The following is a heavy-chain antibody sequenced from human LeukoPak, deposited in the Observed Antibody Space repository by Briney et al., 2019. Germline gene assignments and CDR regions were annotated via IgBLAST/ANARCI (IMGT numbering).Heavy chain of an antibody. CDR1: GFTFSDYY. V-gene: IGHV3-11*04. D-gene: IGHD5-18*01. CDR2: ISSSGSTI. CDR3: ARWIQLWKPPDY. J-gene: IGHJ4*02. Sequence: GGSLRLSCAASGFTFSDYYMSWIRQAPGKGLEWVSYISSSGSTIYYADSVKGRFTISRDNAKSSLYLQMNSLRAEDTAVYYCARWIQLWKPPDYWGQGTLVTVSS.